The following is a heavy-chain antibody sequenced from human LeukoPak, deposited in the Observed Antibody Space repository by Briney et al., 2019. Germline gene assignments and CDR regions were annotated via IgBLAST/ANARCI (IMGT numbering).Heavy chain of an antibody. CDR2: TNDDGSEK. Sequence: QTGGSLRLSCAGSGFSFSSHWMSWVRQAAGKGLEWVANTNDDGSEKNYVDSVKGRFTISRDNAKKSLFLQMNSLRADDTAVYFCLREEGAWGQGTLVTVSS. V-gene: IGHV3-7*01. D-gene: IGHD3-16*01. J-gene: IGHJ5*02. CDR1: GFSFSSHW. CDR3: LREEGA.